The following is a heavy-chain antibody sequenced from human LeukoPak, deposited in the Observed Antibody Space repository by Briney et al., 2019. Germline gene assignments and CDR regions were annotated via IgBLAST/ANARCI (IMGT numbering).Heavy chain of an antibody. CDR3: AAVGYDSSEDFDF. Sequence: SVKVSCKASGFTFTSSAMQWVRQARGQRLEGIGWIVVGSGNTNYAQKFQERVTITRDMSTSTAYMELSSLRSEDTAVYYCAAVGYDSSEDFDFWGQGTLVTVSS. CDR2: IVVGSGNT. V-gene: IGHV1-58*02. J-gene: IGHJ4*02. CDR1: GFTFTSSA. D-gene: IGHD3-22*01.